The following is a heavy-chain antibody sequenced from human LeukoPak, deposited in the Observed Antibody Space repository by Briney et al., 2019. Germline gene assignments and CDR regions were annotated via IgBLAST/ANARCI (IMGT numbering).Heavy chain of an antibody. Sequence: ASVKVSCKASGYTFTSFDINWVRQAPGQGLEWMGWINTNTGNPTYAQGFTGRFVFSLDTSVSTAYLQISSLKAEDTAVYYCARVTMVRGVITVGYWGQGTLVTVSS. CDR3: ARVTMVRGVITVGY. J-gene: IGHJ4*02. CDR1: GYTFTSFD. V-gene: IGHV7-4-1*02. D-gene: IGHD3-10*01. CDR2: INTNTGNP.